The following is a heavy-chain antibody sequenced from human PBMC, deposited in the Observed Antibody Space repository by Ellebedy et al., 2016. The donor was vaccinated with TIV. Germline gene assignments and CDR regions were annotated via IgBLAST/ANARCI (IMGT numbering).Heavy chain of an antibody. Sequence: AASVKVSCKASGFTFTSSAMQWVRQARGQRLEWIGWIVVGSGNTNYAQKFQGRVTMTTDTSTSTAYMELRSLRSDDTAVYYCARDGLSSSSGFDYWGQGTLVTVSS. J-gene: IGHJ4*02. CDR2: IVVGSGNT. V-gene: IGHV1-58*02. CDR1: GFTFTSSA. CDR3: ARDGLSSSSGFDY. D-gene: IGHD6-6*01.